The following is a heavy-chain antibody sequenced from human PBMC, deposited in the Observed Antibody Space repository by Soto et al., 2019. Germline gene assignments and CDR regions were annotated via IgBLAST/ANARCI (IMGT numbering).Heavy chain of an antibody. CDR3: AKAYTPYCSSTSCYVFDY. Sequence: GSLRLSCAASGFTFSSYAMSWVRQAPGKGLEWVSAISGSGGSTYYADSVKGRFTISRDNSKNTLYLQMNSLRAEDTAVYYCAKAYTPYCSSTSCYVFDYWGQGTLVTVSS. V-gene: IGHV3-23*01. CDR2: ISGSGGST. D-gene: IGHD2-2*01. J-gene: IGHJ4*02. CDR1: GFTFSSYA.